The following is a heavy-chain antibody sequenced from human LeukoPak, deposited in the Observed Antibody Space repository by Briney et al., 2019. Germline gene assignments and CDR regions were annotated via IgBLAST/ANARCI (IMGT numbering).Heavy chain of an antibody. D-gene: IGHD1-1*01. V-gene: IGHV4-59*08. CDR2: INDSGST. CDR3: TRRGRNNWGEGNDY. J-gene: IGHJ4*02. CDR1: GGSISSYY. Sequence: SETLSLTCTVSGGSISSYYWSWIRLPPGKGLEWIGYINDSGSTNSNPSLKSRVTMSVDTSKNQFSLKLSSVTAADTAVYYCTRRGRNNWGEGNDYWGQGTLVTVSS.